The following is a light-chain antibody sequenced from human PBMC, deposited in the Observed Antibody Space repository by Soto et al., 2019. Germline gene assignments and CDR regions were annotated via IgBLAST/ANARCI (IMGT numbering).Light chain of an antibody. CDR2: KAS. CDR3: QQYSTYTPRT. Sequence: DIQMTQSPSTLSASVGDRVTITCRASQSISIWLVWYQQKPGKAPKILIYKASSLESGVLSRFSGSGSGTEFTLTISSLQPDDFATYYCQQYSTYTPRTFGQGTKVEIK. J-gene: IGKJ1*01. CDR1: QSISIW. V-gene: IGKV1-5*03.